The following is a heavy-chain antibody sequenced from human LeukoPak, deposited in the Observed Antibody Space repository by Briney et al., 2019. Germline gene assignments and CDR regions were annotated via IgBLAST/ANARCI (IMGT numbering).Heavy chain of an antibody. D-gene: IGHD6-6*01. CDR2: IYTSGST. Sequence: SETLSLTCTVSGGSISSYYWSWIRQPAGKGLEWIGRIYTSGSTNYNPSLKSRVTMSIDMSKNQFSLKLSSVTAADTAVYYCARERREGSSSSRGVDPWGQGTLVTVSS. CDR3: ARERREGSSSSRGVDP. CDR1: GGSISSYY. V-gene: IGHV4-4*07. J-gene: IGHJ5*02.